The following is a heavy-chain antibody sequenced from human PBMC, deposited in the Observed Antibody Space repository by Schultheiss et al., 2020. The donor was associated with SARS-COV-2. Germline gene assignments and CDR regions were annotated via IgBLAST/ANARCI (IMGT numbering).Heavy chain of an antibody. J-gene: IGHJ4*02. CDR3: ARVSGYSYGSRIAAAGTIDY. CDR1: GFTLSHYW. V-gene: IGHV3-7*01. D-gene: IGHD6-13*01. Sequence: GGSLRLSCAASGFTLSHYWMSWVRQAPGKGLEWVANIKQDGSEKYYVDSVKGRFTPPREHVRTSLCLQMNSLRAEDTAVYYCARVSGYSYGSRIAAAGTIDYWGQGTLVTVSS. CDR2: IKQDGSEK.